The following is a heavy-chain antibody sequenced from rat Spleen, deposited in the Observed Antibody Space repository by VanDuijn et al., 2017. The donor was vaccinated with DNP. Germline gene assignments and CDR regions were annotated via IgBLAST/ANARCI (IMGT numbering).Heavy chain of an antibody. CDR3: AKAGGYSPWYFDY. V-gene: IGHV5S11*01. CDR1: GFTFSHYY. D-gene: IGHD1-11*01. Sequence: EVQLVESGGGLVQPGRSMKLSCAASGFTFSHYYMAWVRQAPTKGLEWVASISTGGGNSYYRDSVKGRFTISRDNAKSTLYLQMDSLRSEETATYYCAKAGGYSPWYFDYWGQGVMVTVSS. J-gene: IGHJ2*01. CDR2: ISTGGGNS.